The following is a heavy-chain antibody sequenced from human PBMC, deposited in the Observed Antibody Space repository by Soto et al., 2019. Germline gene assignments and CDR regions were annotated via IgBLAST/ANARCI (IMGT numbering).Heavy chain of an antibody. J-gene: IGHJ3*02. V-gene: IGHV3-15*01. CDR3: ARDDAFDNENGFDM. CDR2: IKSKTDGGTT. Sequence: GGSLRLSCAASGFTFSNAWMSWVRQAPGKGLEWVGRIKSKTDGGTTDYAAPVKGRFTISRDDSKDILYLQMNSLRVEDTAVYYCARDDAFDNENGFDMWGQGTMVTVSS. CDR1: GFTFSNAW. D-gene: IGHD3-3*02.